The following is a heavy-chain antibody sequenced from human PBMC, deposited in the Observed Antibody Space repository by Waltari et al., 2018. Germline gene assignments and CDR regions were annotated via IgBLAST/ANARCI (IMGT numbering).Heavy chain of an antibody. V-gene: IGHV4-59*08. CDR3: ARGMSSVWYGPFDY. D-gene: IGHD6-19*01. CDR2: VYYTGNT. CDR1: GGSINISY. J-gene: IGHJ4*02. Sequence: QVQLQESGPGLVKPSETLSLTCTVSGGSINISYWSWIRQPPGKGLEWIGYVYYTGNTISNPSLESRVTLSADTSKNQVSLRLRSVTAADTAVYYCARGMSSVWYGPFDYWGQGTLVTVSS.